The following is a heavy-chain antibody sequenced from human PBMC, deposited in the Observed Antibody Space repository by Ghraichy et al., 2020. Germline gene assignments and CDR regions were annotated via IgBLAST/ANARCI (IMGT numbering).Heavy chain of an antibody. CDR2: IHHGGST. CDR1: GYSISSGYY. D-gene: IGHD6-6*01. J-gene: IGHJ4*02. V-gene: IGHV4-38-2*01. Sequence: SETLSLTCAVSGYSISSGYYWGWIRQPPGKGLEWIGSIHHGGSTYSNTSLKSRVTMSIDTSKNQFSLKLSSVTAADTAVYYCAGGFGRSSLDKGYWGQGTLVTVSS. CDR3: AGGFGRSSLDKGY.